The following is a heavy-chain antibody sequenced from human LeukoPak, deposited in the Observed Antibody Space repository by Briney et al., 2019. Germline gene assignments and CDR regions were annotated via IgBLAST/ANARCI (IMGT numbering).Heavy chain of an antibody. CDR1: GGSISSYY. CDR3: ARAGDPVDYYYYMDV. D-gene: IGHD7-27*01. CDR2: IYYSGST. V-gene: IGHV4-59*01. J-gene: IGHJ6*03. Sequence: SETLSLTCTVSGGSISSYYWSWIRQPPGKVLEWIGYIYYSGSTNYNPSLKSRVTISVDTSKNQFSLKLSSVTAADTAVYYCARAGDPVDYYYYMDVWGKGTTVTVSS.